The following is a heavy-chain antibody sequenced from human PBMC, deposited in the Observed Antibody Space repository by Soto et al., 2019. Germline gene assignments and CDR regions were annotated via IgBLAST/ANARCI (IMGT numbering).Heavy chain of an antibody. CDR2: IYYSGST. V-gene: IGHV4-59*01. CDR1: GGSISSYY. D-gene: IGHD1-7*01. Sequence: QVQLQESGPGLVKPSETLSLTCTVSGGSISSYYWSWIRQPPGKGLEWMGYIYYSGSTNYNPSLKSRVTISVDRSKNQFSLKLRSVTAADTAVYYCARVWNYGDAYYGMDVWGQGTTVTVSS. J-gene: IGHJ6*02. CDR3: ARVWNYGDAYYGMDV.